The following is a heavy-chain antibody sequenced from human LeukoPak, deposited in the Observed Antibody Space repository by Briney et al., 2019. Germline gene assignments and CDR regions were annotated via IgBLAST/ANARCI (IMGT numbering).Heavy chain of an antibody. CDR3: ARHPDSSGYSWFDP. D-gene: IGHD3-22*01. V-gene: IGHV4-59*08. Sequence: SETLSLTCAVYGVSFSSYYWSWIRQPPGKGLEWIGYMYNSGSTNYNPSLKSRVTVSVDTSKNQFSLKLSSVTAADTAVYFCARHPDSSGYSWFDPWGQGTLVTVSS. CDR1: GVSFSSYY. CDR2: MYNSGST. J-gene: IGHJ5*02.